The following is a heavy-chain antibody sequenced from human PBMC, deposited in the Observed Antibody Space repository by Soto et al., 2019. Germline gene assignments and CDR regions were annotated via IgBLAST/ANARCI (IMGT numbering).Heavy chain of an antibody. V-gene: IGHV3-33*01. D-gene: IGHD3-10*01. J-gene: IGHJ3*02. CDR3: ARPGGSGSYPDAFDI. CDR2: IWYDGSNK. CDR1: GFTFSSYG. Sequence: VQLVESGGGVVQPGRSLRLSCAASGFTFSSYGMHWVRQAPGKGLEWVAVIWYDGSNKYYADSVKGRFTISRDNSKNTLYLQMNSLRAEDTAVYYCARPGGSGSYPDAFDIWGQGTMVTVSS.